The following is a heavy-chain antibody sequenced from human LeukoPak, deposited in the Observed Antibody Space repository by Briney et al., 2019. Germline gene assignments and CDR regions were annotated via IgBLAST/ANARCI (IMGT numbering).Heavy chain of an antibody. CDR2: IIPIFGTA. Sequence: ASVKVSCKASGGTFSSYAISWVRQAPGQGLEWMRRIIPIFGTANYAQKFQGRVTITTDESTSTAYMELSSLRSEDTAVYYCARDRRDGYNYDGTLTQNRGQGTLVTVSS. CDR1: GGTFSSYA. D-gene: IGHD5-24*01. V-gene: IGHV1-69*05. CDR3: ARDRRDGYNYDGTLTQN. J-gene: IGHJ4*02.